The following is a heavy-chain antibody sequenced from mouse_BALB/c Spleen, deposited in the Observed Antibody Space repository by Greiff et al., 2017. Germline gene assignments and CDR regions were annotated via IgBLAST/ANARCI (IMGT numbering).Heavy chain of an antibody. CDR1: GYTFTNYW. CDR2: IYPGGGYT. J-gene: IGHJ2*01. Sequence: QLQQSGAELVRPGTSVKISCKASGYTFTNYWLGWVKQRPGHGLEWIGDIYPGGGYTNYNEKFKGKATLTADTSSSTAYMQLSSLTSEDSAVYFCARSPTVVATVPFDYWGQGTTLTVSS. D-gene: IGHD1-1*01. CDR3: ARSPTVVATVPFDY. V-gene: IGHV1-63*02.